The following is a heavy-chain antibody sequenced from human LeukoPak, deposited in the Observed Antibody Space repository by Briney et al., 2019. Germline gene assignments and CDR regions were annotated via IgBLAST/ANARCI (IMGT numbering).Heavy chain of an antibody. Sequence: PSETLSLTCTVSGGSISSGGYYWSWIRQHPGKGLEWIGYIYYSGSTYYNPSLKSRVTISVDTSKNQFSLKLSSVTAADTAVYYCARVVTGGKLTRFDYWGQGTLVTVSS. D-gene: IGHD5-18*01. V-gene: IGHV4-31*03. CDR1: GGSISSGGYY. CDR2: IYYSGST. CDR3: ARVVTGGKLTRFDY. J-gene: IGHJ4*02.